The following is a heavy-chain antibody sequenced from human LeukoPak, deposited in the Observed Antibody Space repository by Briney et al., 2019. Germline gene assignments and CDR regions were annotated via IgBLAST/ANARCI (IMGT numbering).Heavy chain of an antibody. D-gene: IGHD5-24*01. CDR2: LGTAGDT. Sequence: GGSLRLSCAASGFTPSNYAMHWVRQPAGEGLEWVSALGTAGDTFYPGSVKGRFTISRDNAKKSLFLQMNSLRAEDTAIYYCARQSTPHGNFDYWGQGTLVTVSS. CDR1: GFTPSNYA. V-gene: IGHV3-13*01. J-gene: IGHJ4*02. CDR3: ARQSTPHGNFDY.